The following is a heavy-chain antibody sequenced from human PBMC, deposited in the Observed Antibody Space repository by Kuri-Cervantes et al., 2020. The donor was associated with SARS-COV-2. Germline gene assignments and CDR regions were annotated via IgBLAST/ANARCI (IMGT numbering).Heavy chain of an antibody. D-gene: IGHD1-26*01. CDR3: ARDPSQSVGATFDY. CDR2: INPNSGGT. CDR1: GYTFTGYY. Sequence: ASVKVSCKASGYTFTGYYMHWVRQAPEQGLEWMGWINPNSGGTNYAQKFQGRVTMTRDTSISTAYMELSRLRSDDTAVYYCARDPSQSVGATFDYWGQGTLVTVSS. V-gene: IGHV1-2*02. J-gene: IGHJ4*02.